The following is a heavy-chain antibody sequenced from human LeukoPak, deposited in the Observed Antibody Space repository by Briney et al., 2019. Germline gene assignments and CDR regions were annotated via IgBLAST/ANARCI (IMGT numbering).Heavy chain of an antibody. J-gene: IGHJ4*02. CDR1: GYTFTSYD. CDR2: INPSGGST. Sequence: ASVTVSFKASGYTFTSYDINWVRQATGQGLEWMGIINPSGGSTSYAQKFQGRVTMTRDTSTSTVYMELSSLRSEDTAVYYCARDIHDSSGYYVFDYWGQGTLVTVSS. V-gene: IGHV1-46*01. CDR3: ARDIHDSSGYYVFDY. D-gene: IGHD3-22*01.